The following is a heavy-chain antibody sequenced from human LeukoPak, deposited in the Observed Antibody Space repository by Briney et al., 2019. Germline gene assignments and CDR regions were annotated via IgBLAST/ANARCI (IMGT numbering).Heavy chain of an antibody. CDR1: GFTFSDYY. Sequence: GGSLRLSCAASGFTFSDYYMSWIRQAPGKGLEWVSYISSSSSYTNYADSVKGRFTISRDNAKNSLYLQMNSLRAEDTAVYYCARASGYSSSWYEGSSWFDPWGQGTLVTVSS. CDR2: ISSSSSYT. CDR3: ARASGYSSSWYEGSSWFDP. D-gene: IGHD6-13*01. V-gene: IGHV3-11*05. J-gene: IGHJ5*02.